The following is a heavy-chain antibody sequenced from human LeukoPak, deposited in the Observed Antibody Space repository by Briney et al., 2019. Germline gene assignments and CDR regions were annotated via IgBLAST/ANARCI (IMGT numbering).Heavy chain of an antibody. CDR3: ARDSGLLDAFDI. D-gene: IGHD2-8*02. V-gene: IGHV4-59*01. CDR1: GGSIDSDY. Sequence: SETLSLTCTVSGGSIDSDYWSWIRQPPGKGLEWIGYIYYTGNTNGNPSLKSRVTISQDTSENQFSLKLSSVTAADTAVYYCARDSGLLDAFDIWGQGTMVTVSS. J-gene: IGHJ3*02. CDR2: IYYTGNT.